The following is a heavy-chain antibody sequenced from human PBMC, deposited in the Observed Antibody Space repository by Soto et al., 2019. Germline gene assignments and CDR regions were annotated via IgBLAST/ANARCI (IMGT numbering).Heavy chain of an antibody. CDR1: GFIFGSYA. CDR3: AQDQGNDIVPTD. V-gene: IGHV3-23*01. CDR2: ISGTGVTT. Sequence: EVQLLESGGGLVQPGGSLRLSCTTSGFIFGSYAMSWVRRAPGKGLEWVSAISGTGVTTYYADSLKGRFTISRDNSKNTVYLQMNSLRAEDTAIYYCAQDQGNDIVPTDWGQGTLVTVSS. D-gene: IGHD2-15*01. J-gene: IGHJ4*02.